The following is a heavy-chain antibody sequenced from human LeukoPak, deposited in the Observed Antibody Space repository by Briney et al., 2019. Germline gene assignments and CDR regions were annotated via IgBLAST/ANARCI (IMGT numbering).Heavy chain of an antibody. CDR3: AREAAYASGAFDI. J-gene: IGHJ3*02. V-gene: IGHV3-48*04. CDR2: ISSSSSTI. D-gene: IGHD2-2*01. Sequence: GGSLRLSCAASGFTFSSYSMNWVRQAPGKGLEWVSYISSSSSTIYYADSVKGRFTISRDNAKNSLYLQMNSLRAEDTAVYYCAREAAYASGAFDIWGQGTMVTVSS. CDR1: GFTFSSYS.